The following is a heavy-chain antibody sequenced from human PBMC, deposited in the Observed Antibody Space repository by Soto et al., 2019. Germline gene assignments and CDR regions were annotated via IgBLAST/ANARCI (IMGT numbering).Heavy chain of an antibody. CDR2: ISWNSGSI. CDR1: GFTFDDYA. Sequence: EVQLVESGGGLVQPGRSLRLSCAASGFTFDDYAMPWVRQAPGKGLEWVSGISWNSGSIGYAGSVKGRSTISRDNANNSLFLQMNSLRAEDTALYYCAKGWGTRMPLRGWYFDLWGRGTLVTVSS. D-gene: IGHD3-16*01. V-gene: IGHV3-9*01. J-gene: IGHJ2*01. CDR3: AKGWGTRMPLRGWYFDL.